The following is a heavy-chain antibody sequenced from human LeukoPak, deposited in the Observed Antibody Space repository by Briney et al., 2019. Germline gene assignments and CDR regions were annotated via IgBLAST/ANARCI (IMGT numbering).Heavy chain of an antibody. CDR1: GGSFSGYY. CDR3: ARAGGPSSWYRDYGMDV. CDR2: INHSGST. D-gene: IGHD6-13*01. V-gene: IGHV4-34*01. J-gene: IGHJ6*02. Sequence: SETLPLTCAVYGGSFSGYYWSWIRQPPGKGLEWIGEINHSGSTNYNPSLKSRVTISVDTSKNQFSLKLSSVTAADTAVYYCARAGGPSSWYRDYGMDVWGQGTTVTVSS.